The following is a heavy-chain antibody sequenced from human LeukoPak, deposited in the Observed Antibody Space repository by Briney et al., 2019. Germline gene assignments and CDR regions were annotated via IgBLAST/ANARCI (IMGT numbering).Heavy chain of an antibody. Sequence: GGSLRLSCAASGFTFSNYAMSWVRQAPGKGLEWVSAISASGGSIYYTDSVKGRFTISRDNSKNTLYLQINSLRAEDTAVYYCAKVWGGSSGWYYFDYWGQGTQVTVSP. CDR1: GFTFSNYA. CDR3: AKVWGGSSGWYYFDY. CDR2: ISASGGSI. V-gene: IGHV3-23*01. D-gene: IGHD6-19*01. J-gene: IGHJ4*02.